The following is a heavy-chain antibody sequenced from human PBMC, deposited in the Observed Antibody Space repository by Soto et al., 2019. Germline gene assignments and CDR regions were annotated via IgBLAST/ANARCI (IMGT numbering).Heavy chain of an antibody. CDR2: ISYNGRT. D-gene: IGHD2-21*02. Sequence: PSETLSLTCNVSAGSITGDSYYWTWIRQPPGKGLEWLGYISYNGRTNYNPSLKSRVTISVDTSRKQFFLRLTSVTAVDTAIYYCARDPCGSDCYSGLDYWGQGSLVTSPQ. J-gene: IGHJ4*02. V-gene: IGHV4-61*01. CDR1: AGSITGDSYY. CDR3: ARDPCGSDCYSGLDY.